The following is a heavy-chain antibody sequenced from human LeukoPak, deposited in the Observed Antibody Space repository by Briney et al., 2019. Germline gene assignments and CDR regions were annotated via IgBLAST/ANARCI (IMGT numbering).Heavy chain of an antibody. Sequence: VKVSCKASGGTFSSYAISWVRQAPGQGLEWMGRIIPILGIANYAQKFQGRVTITADKSTSTAYMELSSLRSEDTAVYYCASSGSYSCYFDYWGQGTLVTVSS. CDR2: IIPILGIA. V-gene: IGHV1-69*10. D-gene: IGHD1-26*01. J-gene: IGHJ4*02. CDR1: GGTFSSYA. CDR3: ASSGSYSCYFDY.